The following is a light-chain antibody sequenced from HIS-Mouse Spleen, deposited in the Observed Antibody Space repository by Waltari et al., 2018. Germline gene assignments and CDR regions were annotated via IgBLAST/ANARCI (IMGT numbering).Light chain of an antibody. J-gene: IGLJ3*02. Sequence: QSVLTHPPSAAPTPVQSVTASCSERSSYNESNHVYCYQQLPGTAPKLLIYRNNQRPSGVPECFAGSTSGTAAPVAISGLRSEDEADYYCAAWDDRLSGWVFGGGTKLTVL. CDR3: AAWDDRLSGWV. CDR1: SSYNESNH. CDR2: RNN. V-gene: IGLV1-47*01.